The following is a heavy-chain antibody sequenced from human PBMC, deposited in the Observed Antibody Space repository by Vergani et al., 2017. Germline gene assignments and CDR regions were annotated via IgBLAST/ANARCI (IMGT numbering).Heavy chain of an antibody. V-gene: IGHV2-5*04. CDR1: GFSLNTRGVS. CDR3: VYRKTEGGNTGCFCPFYYYDYLDY. J-gene: IGHJ4*02. Sequence: QITLKESGPTLVKPTQTLTLTCTFSGFSLNTRGVSVAWIRQPPGNALDWLALIYWNDDKHYSPSLNNRVTITKDTSKNQVVLTMTNMDYVDTGTYYCVYRKTEGGNTGCFCPFYYYDYLDYWGKGTMVTVSS. D-gene: IGHD3-22*01. CDR2: IYWNDDK.